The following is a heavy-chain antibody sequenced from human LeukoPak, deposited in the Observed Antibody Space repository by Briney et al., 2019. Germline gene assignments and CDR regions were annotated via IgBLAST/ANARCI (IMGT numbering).Heavy chain of an antibody. V-gene: IGHV1-69*05. Sequence: GSSVEVSCKASGGTFNSYAISWVRQAPGQGLEWMGRIIPIFGTANYAQKFQGRVTITTDESTSTAYMELSSLRSEDTAVYYCAREGLMVRGFYYFDYWGQGTLVTVSS. J-gene: IGHJ4*02. D-gene: IGHD3-10*01. CDR1: GGTFNSYA. CDR2: IIPIFGTA. CDR3: AREGLMVRGFYYFDY.